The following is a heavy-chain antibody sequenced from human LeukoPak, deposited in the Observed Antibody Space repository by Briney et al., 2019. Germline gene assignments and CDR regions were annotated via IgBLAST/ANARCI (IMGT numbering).Heavy chain of an antibody. Sequence: GGSLRLSCAASGFTFSSYSMNWVRQAPGKGLEWVSSISSSSSYIYYADSVKGRFTISRDNAKNSLYLQMNSLRAEDTAVYYCARDLDGYRFGSGRDDYWGQGSLVTVSS. J-gene: IGHJ4*02. D-gene: IGHD5-18*01. CDR2: ISSSSSYI. CDR1: GFTFSSYS. V-gene: IGHV3-21*01. CDR3: ARDLDGYRFGSGRDDY.